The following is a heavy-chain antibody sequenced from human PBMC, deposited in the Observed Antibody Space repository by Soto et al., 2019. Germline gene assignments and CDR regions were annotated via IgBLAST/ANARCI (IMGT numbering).Heavy chain of an antibody. Sequence: GGSLRLSCAASGFTFKNYAMSWVRQAQGKGLEWVSTITNMDSRTYYLCSVQGRFTISRDNSERTLYLQMNSLRAEDTAIYYCARRTPGTKLTFYAMDVWGQGTSVTVSS. CDR1: GFTFKNYA. CDR2: ITNMDSRT. V-gene: IGHV3-23*05. CDR3: ARRTPGTKLTFYAMDV. J-gene: IGHJ6*02. D-gene: IGHD1-7*01.